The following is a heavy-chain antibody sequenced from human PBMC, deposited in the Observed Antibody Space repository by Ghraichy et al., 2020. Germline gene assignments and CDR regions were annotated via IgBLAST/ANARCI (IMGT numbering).Heavy chain of an antibody. CDR1: GFDISPYY. J-gene: IGHJ5*01. D-gene: IGHD5-12*01. CDR2: LYSGGTT. Sequence: GGSLRLSCAASGFDISPYYMNWVRQAPGKGLEWVAVLYSGGTTHYADAVRGRFTISRDELKNTVFLQMDSLRGEDTAFYYCARRGEYRNSLDSWGHGALVTVSS. V-gene: IGHV3-53*01. CDR3: ARRGEYRNSLDS.